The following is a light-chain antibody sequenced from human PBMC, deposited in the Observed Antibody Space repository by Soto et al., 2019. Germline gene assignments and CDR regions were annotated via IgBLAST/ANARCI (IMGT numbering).Light chain of an antibody. CDR1: QSVSSY. Sequence: EIVLTQSPATLSLSPGERATLSCRASQSVSSYLAWYQQKPGQTPRLLIYDASNRATGIPARFSGSGSGTDLTLTISSLEPEDFAVSYCQQRSSWTRTFGQGTKLEIK. J-gene: IGKJ2*01. CDR2: DAS. V-gene: IGKV3-11*01. CDR3: QQRSSWTRT.